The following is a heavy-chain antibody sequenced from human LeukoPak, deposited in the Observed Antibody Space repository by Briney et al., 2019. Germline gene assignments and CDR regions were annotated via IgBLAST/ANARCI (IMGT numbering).Heavy chain of an antibody. CDR3: ARDGLGDGYNFFYMDV. Sequence: PSETLSLTCAVYGGSFSGYYWSWIRQPPGKGLEWIGEINHSGSTNYNPSLKSRVTISVDTSKNQFSLKLSSVTAADTAVYYCARDGLGDGYNFFYMDVWGKGTTVTVSS. CDR2: INHSGST. V-gene: IGHV4-34*01. D-gene: IGHD5-24*01. J-gene: IGHJ6*03. CDR1: GGSFSGYY.